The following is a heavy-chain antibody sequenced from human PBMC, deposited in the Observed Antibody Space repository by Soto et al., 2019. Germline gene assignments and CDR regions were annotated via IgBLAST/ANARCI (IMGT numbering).Heavy chain of an antibody. Sequence: EVRLLESGGGLVQPGGSLRLYCAGSGFTSSNYSMSWVRQAPGKGLEWVSTTSGSGHYIQYRDSVKGRFTISRDHSKNTLYLPMNSLRAEDTAVYYCAGGAMVTPYYYGLDVWGQGTTVTVSS. J-gene: IGHJ6*02. CDR1: GFTSSNYS. D-gene: IGHD5-18*01. V-gene: IGHV3-23*01. CDR3: AGGAMVTPYYYGLDV. CDR2: TSGSGHYI.